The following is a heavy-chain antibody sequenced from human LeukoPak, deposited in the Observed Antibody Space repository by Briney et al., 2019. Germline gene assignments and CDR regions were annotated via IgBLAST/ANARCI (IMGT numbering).Heavy chain of an antibody. Sequence: SETLSLPCAVYGGSFSGYYWSWIRQPPGKGLEWIGEINHSGSTNYNPSLKSRVTISVDTSKNQFSLKLSSVTAADTAVYYCARGDVDTAMRSWGQRTLVTVSS. CDR1: GGSFSGYY. CDR3: ARGDVDTAMRS. D-gene: IGHD5-18*01. CDR2: INHSGST. V-gene: IGHV4-34*01. J-gene: IGHJ4*02.